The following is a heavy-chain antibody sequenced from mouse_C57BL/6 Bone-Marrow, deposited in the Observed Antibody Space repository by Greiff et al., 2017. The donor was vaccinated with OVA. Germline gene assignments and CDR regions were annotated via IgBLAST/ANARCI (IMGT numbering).Heavy chain of an antibody. CDR1: GYSITSGYY. V-gene: IGHV3-6*01. CDR3: ARVRADSNYVGAMDY. J-gene: IGHJ4*01. Sequence: EVKLQESGPGLVKPSQSLSLTCSVTGYSITSGYYWNWIRQFPGNKLEWMGYISYDGSNNYNPSLKNRISITRDTSKKQFFLKLNSVTTENTATYYCARVRADSNYVGAMDYWGQGTSVTVSS. CDR2: ISYDGSN. D-gene: IGHD2-5*01.